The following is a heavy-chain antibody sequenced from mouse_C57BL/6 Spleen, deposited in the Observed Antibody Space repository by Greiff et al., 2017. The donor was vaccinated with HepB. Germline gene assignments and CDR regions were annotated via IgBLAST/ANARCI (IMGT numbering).Heavy chain of an antibody. V-gene: IGHV1-59*01. J-gene: IGHJ3*01. Sequence: VQLQQPGAELVRPGTSVKLSCKASGYTFTSYWMHWVKQRPGQGLEWIGVIDPSDSYTNYNQKFKGKATLTVDTSSSTAYMQLSSLTSEDPAVYYCARRGGYDYDEGAWFAYWGQGTLVTVSA. CDR2: IDPSDSYT. CDR1: GYTFTSYW. CDR3: ARRGGYDYDEGAWFAY. D-gene: IGHD2-4*01.